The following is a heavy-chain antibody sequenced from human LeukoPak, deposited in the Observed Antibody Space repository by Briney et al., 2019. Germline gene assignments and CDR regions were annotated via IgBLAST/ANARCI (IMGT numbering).Heavy chain of an antibody. CDR3: AKDMHLGCSGGTCYPWGY. Sequence: GGSLSLSWAAPGFTFSTYPISWVGQAQGKGLEWVSVIGASSTGSNTYYADSVKGRFAISRDSSTNTLYLQMNSLRAEDTAVYYCAKDMHLGCSGGTCYPWGYWGQGTLVTVSS. V-gene: IGHV3-23*01. CDR1: GFTFSTYP. J-gene: IGHJ4*02. CDR2: IGASSTGSNT. D-gene: IGHD2-15*01.